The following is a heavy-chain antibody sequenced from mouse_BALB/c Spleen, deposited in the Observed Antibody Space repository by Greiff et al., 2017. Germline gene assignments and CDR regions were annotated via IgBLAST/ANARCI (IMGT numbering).Heavy chain of an antibody. CDR3: VRHYYAMDY. Sequence: EVQGVESGGGLVQPKGSLKLSCAASGFTFNTYAMNWVRQAPGTGLEWVARIRSKSNNYATYYADSVKDRFTISRDDSQSMLYLQMNNLKTEDTAMYYCVRHYYAMDYWGQGTSVTVSS. J-gene: IGHJ4*01. CDR1: GFTFNTYA. V-gene: IGHV10-1*02. CDR2: IRSKSNNYAT.